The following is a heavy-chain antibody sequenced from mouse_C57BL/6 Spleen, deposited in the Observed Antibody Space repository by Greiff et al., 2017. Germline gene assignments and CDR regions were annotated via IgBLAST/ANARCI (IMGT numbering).Heavy chain of an antibody. J-gene: IGHJ2*01. CDR3: ARGDYGY. Sequence: QVQLQQPGAELVRPGSSVKLSCKASGYTFTSYWMDWVKQRPGQGLEWIGNIYPSDSETHYNQKFKDKATLTVDKSSSTAYMQLSSLTSEDSAVXCCARGDYGYWGQGTTLTVSS. V-gene: IGHV1-61*01. D-gene: IGHD2-4*01. CDR1: GYTFTSYW. CDR2: IYPSDSET.